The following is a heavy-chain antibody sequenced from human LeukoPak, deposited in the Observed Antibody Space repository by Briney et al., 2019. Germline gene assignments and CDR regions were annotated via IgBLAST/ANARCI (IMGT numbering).Heavy chain of an antibody. V-gene: IGHV3-48*03. CDR1: GFTFSSYE. Sequence: GGSLRLSCAASGFTFSSYEMNWVRQAPGKGLEWVSYISSSGSTIYYADSVKGRFTISRDNAKNSLYLQMNSLRAEDTAVYYCASHSGKYYYYGMDVWGQGTTVTVSS. CDR2: ISSSGSTI. J-gene: IGHJ6*02. D-gene: IGHD3-10*01. CDR3: ASHSGKYYYYGMDV.